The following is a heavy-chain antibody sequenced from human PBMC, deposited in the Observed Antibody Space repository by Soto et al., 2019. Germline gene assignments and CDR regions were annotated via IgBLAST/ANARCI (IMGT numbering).Heavy chain of an antibody. D-gene: IGHD6-13*01. CDR2: INTAGGGT. Sequence: QVQLVQSGAEVAKPGASVRVSCEARGYTFSRNLIHWVRQAPGQSLEWVGAINTAGGGTNYGQKFQGGVTMTSDTSTNTVYMEVSSLTSEDTAVYFCARRDSNSWSFDFWGQGTLVTVSS. CDR3: ARRDSNSWSFDF. CDR1: GYTFSRNL. V-gene: IGHV1-46*01. J-gene: IGHJ4*02.